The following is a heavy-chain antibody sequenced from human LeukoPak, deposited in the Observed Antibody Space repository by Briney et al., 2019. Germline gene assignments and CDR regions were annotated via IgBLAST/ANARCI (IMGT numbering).Heavy chain of an antibody. CDR3: ARGSHYGSGSYDNRAHYFDY. J-gene: IGHJ4*02. Sequence: SQSLSPTCAVYAASFSGYYRSWIRHPPGKGLGWIGEINHSGSTKSNPSLKSRVTISVDTSKNQFSLKLSSVTAADTAVYYCARGSHYGSGSYDNRAHYFDYWGQGTLVTVSS. D-gene: IGHD3-10*01. V-gene: IGHV4-34*01. CDR2: INHSGST. CDR1: AASFSGYY.